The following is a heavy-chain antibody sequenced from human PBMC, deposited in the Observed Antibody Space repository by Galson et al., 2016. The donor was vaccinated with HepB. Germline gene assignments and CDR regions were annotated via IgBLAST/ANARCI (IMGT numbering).Heavy chain of an antibody. CDR3: ARDYSFSSNWPGY. Sequence: SLRLSCAVSGFALGRYGMHWIRQVPGKGLEWVADISFDGTKQHYGDSVKGRFTISRDSSRVYLQLSSLSPVDTGRYFCARDYSFSSNWPGYWGQGTLVIVSS. CDR1: GFALGRYG. J-gene: IGHJ4*02. CDR2: ISFDGTKQ. V-gene: IGHV3-30*03. D-gene: IGHD7-27*01.